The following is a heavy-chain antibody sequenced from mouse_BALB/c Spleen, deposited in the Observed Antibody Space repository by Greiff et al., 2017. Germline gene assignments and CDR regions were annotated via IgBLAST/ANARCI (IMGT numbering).Heavy chain of an antibody. V-gene: IGHV6-6*02. CDR1: GFTFSNYW. Sequence: EVKLMESGGGLVQPGGSMKLSCVASGFTFSNYWMNWVRQSPEKGLEWVAEIRLKSNNYATHYAESVKGRFTISRDDSKSSVYLQMNNLRAEDTGIYYCTRGEAWFAYWGQGTLVTVSA. CDR2: IRLKSNNYAT. CDR3: TRGEAWFAY. J-gene: IGHJ3*01.